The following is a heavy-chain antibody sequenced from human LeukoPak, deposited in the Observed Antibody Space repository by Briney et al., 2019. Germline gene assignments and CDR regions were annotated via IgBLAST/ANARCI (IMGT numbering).Heavy chain of an antibody. CDR3: ARVDNWGLDF. D-gene: IGHD3-16*01. Sequence: ASVKVSCKASGYTFTGYYMHWVRQAPGQGPEWMGWINPNSGATNYAQKFQGGVTMTRDMSIITTYMELSRLRSDDTAVYYCARVDNWGLDFWGQGTQVTVSS. CDR1: GYTFTGYY. J-gene: IGHJ4*02. V-gene: IGHV1-2*02. CDR2: INPNSGAT.